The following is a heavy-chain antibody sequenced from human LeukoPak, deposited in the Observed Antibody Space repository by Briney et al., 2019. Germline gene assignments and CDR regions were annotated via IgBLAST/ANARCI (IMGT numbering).Heavy chain of an antibody. CDR2: IYYSGST. V-gene: IGHV4-39*01. CDR3: ARQPPITIFGVVIIHWFDP. Sequence: SETLSLTCTVSGGSISSSSYYWGWIRQPPGKGLEWIGSIYYSGSTYYNPSLKSRVTISVDTSKNQFSLKLSSVTAADTAVYYCARQPPITIFGVVIIHWFDPWGQGTLVTVSS. D-gene: IGHD3-3*01. J-gene: IGHJ5*02. CDR1: GGSISSSSYY.